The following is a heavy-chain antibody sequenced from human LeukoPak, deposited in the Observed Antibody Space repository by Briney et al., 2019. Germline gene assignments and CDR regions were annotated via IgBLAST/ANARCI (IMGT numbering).Heavy chain of an antibody. J-gene: IGHJ3*02. CDR1: GGSMSNYY. V-gene: IGHV4-4*07. D-gene: IGHD4-23*01. CDR2: LRTTGST. Sequence: PSETPSLTCTVSGGSMSNYYWGWIQQPAEKGLEWIGRLRTTGSTNYNPSLKGRVTMSLDTSKKQFSLKLTSVTAADTAVYYCARSDYGGDPTYDAFDIWGQGSMVTVSS. CDR3: ARSDYGGDPTYDAFDI.